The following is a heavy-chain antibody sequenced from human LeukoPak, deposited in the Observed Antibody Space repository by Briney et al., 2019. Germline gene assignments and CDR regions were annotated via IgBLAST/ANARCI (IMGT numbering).Heavy chain of an antibody. Sequence: ASVKISCKASDYTLRNDGISWVRQAPGQGLEWMGWVSGYNGKTEYAQKVQDRVIMTTDLFTNTVYMELRSLRSDDTAVYYCARDVYSSMVLFDHWGQGTLVTVSS. CDR3: ARDVYSSMVLFDH. CDR2: VSGYNGKT. D-gene: IGHD4/OR15-4a*01. CDR1: DYTLRNDG. J-gene: IGHJ4*02. V-gene: IGHV1-18*01.